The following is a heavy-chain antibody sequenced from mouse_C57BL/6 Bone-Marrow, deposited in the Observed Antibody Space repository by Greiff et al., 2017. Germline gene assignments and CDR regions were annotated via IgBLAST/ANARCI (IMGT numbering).Heavy chain of an antibody. CDR2: IDPEDGET. CDR1: GFNIKDYY. J-gene: IGHJ2*01. D-gene: IGHD1-1*01. Sequence: VQLQQSGAVLVKPGASVKLSCTASGFNIKDYYIHWVKQRTEQGLEWIGRIDPEDGETKYAPKLQDKATITADTSSNTAYLQLSSLTSEDTAVYYCTRSLIYYGTNYWGQGNTLTVSS. CDR3: TRSLIYYGTNY. V-gene: IGHV14-2*01.